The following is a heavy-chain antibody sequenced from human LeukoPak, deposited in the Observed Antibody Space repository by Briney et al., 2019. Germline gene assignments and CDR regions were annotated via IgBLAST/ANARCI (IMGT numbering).Heavy chain of an antibody. D-gene: IGHD4-17*01. V-gene: IGHV4-4*07. Sequence: SETLSLTCTVSGGSISSYYWSWIRQPAGKGLEWIGRIYTSGSTNYNPSLKSRVTMSVDTSKNQFSLKLSSVAAADTAVYYCARGYGDYVMMDAFDIWGQGTMVTVSS. CDR1: GGSISSYY. CDR2: IYTSGST. J-gene: IGHJ3*02. CDR3: ARGYGDYVMMDAFDI.